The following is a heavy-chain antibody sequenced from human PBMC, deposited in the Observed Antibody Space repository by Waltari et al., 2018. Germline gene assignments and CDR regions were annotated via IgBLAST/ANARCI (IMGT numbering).Heavy chain of an antibody. CDR2: ISDAGGII. J-gene: IGHJ4*02. CDR1: GFTFSTYV. D-gene: IGHD7-27*01. Sequence: EVQLLESGGGLVQPGGSLRLSCAASGFTFSTYVMNWVRQAPGKGCEWVSSISDAGGIINYADSVKGRFTISRDNSKNTLYLQMTSLRAEDTAVYYCARGSGVDYWGQGTLGTISS. V-gene: IGHV3-23*01. CDR3: ARGSGVDY.